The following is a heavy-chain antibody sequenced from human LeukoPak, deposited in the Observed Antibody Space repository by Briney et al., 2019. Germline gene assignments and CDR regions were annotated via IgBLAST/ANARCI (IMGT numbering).Heavy chain of an antibody. V-gene: IGHV1-46*01. CDR3: AREGGTALFDY. CDR1: GYTFTSYY. D-gene: IGHD1-7*01. J-gene: IGHJ4*02. CDR2: INPSGGST. Sequence: ASVKVSCKASGYTFTSYYMHWVRQAPGQGLEWMGIINPSGGSTSYAQKFQGRVTMTRDTSTSTVYMELSSLKSEDTAVYYCAREGGTALFDYWGQGTLVTVSS.